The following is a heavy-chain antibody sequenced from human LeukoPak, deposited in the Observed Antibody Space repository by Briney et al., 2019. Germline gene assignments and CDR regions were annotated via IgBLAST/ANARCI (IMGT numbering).Heavy chain of an antibody. CDR2: ISSSSSYI. CDR3: ARDRRAVAGRFYYYYMDV. V-gene: IGHV3-21*01. J-gene: IGHJ6*03. Sequence: PGGSLRLSCAASGFTFSSYSMNWVRQAPGKGLEWVSSISSSSSYIYYADSVKGRFTISRDNAKNSLYLQMNSLRAEDTAVYYCARDRRAVAGRFYYYYMDVWGKGTTVTVSS. CDR1: GFTFSSYS. D-gene: IGHD6-19*01.